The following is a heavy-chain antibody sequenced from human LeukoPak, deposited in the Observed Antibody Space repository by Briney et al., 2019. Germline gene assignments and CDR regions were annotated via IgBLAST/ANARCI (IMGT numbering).Heavy chain of an antibody. CDR1: GFTFGSYS. Sequence: GGSLRLSCAASGFTFGSYSMNWVRQAPGKGLEWVSSISSSSSYIYYADSVKGRFTISRDNAKNSLYLQMNSLRAEDTAVYYCARLIRSITMVRGVSYYYYMDVWGKGTTVTVSS. J-gene: IGHJ6*03. CDR2: ISSSSSYI. V-gene: IGHV3-21*01. CDR3: ARLIRSITMVRGVSYYYYMDV. D-gene: IGHD3-10*01.